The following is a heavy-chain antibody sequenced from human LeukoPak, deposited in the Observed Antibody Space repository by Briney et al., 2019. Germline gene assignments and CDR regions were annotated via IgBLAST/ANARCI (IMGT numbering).Heavy chain of an antibody. CDR2: ISYDGSNK. CDR3: ASIFSSGYSYFDF. D-gene: IGHD5-18*01. CDR1: GFTFSSYG. J-gene: IGHJ4*02. V-gene: IGHV3-30*03. Sequence: GRSPRLSCAASGFTFSSYGMHWVRQAPGKGLEWVAVISYDGSNKYYADSVKGRFTISRDNSKNTLYLQMNSLRAEDTAVYYCASIFSSGYSYFDFWGQGTLVTVSS.